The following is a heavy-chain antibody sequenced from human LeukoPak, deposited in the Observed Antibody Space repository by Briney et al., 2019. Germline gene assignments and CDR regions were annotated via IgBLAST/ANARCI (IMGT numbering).Heavy chain of an antibody. CDR2: IYYSGST. V-gene: IGHV4-59*08. Sequence: SETLSLTCTVSGGSISSYYWSWIRQPPGKGLEWIGYIYYSGSTNYNPSLKSRVTISVDTSKNQFSLKLSSVTAADTAVYYCARHKMVRALGGWFDPWGQGTLVTVSS. D-gene: IGHD3-10*01. J-gene: IGHJ5*02. CDR3: ARHKMVRALGGWFDP. CDR1: GGSISSYY.